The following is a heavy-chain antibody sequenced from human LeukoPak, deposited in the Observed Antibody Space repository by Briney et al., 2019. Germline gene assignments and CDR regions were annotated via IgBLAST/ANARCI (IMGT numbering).Heavy chain of an antibody. CDR1: GGTFSSYA. CDR2: ISAYNGNT. Sequence: ASVKVSCKASGGTFSSYAISWVRQAPGQGLEWMGWISAYNGNTNYAQKLQGRVTMTTDTSTSTAYMELRSLRSDDTAVYYCAREGYSGYDYYFDYWGQGTLVTVSS. D-gene: IGHD5-12*01. CDR3: AREGYSGYDYYFDY. J-gene: IGHJ4*02. V-gene: IGHV1-18*01.